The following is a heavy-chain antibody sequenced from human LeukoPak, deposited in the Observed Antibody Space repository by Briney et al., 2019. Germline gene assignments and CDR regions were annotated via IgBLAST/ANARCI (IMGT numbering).Heavy chain of an antibody. CDR2: ISSDGTNK. Sequence: GGSLRLSCAASGFTFSAYPMHWVRQAPAKGLEWVAVISSDGTNKYYTDSVKGRFIISRDNSKNTLYLQMNSLRPEDTAVYYCARDIDSSSSPDAFDIWGQGTMVTVSS. V-gene: IGHV3-30-3*01. CDR3: ARDIDSSSSPDAFDI. J-gene: IGHJ3*02. D-gene: IGHD6-6*01. CDR1: GFTFSAYP.